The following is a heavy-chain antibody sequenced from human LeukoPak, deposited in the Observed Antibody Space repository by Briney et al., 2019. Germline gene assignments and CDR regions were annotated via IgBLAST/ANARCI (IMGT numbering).Heavy chain of an antibody. CDR2: IYYSGST. J-gene: IGHJ5*02. D-gene: IGHD4-17*01. Sequence: PSETLSLTCTVSGGSISSYYWSWIRQAPGKGLEWIGYIYYSGSTNYNPSLKSRVTISVDTSKNQFSLKLRSVTAADTAVYYCARDKGDYGDYYWFDPWGQGTLVTVST. V-gene: IGHV4-59*01. CDR1: GGSISSYY. CDR3: ARDKGDYGDYYWFDP.